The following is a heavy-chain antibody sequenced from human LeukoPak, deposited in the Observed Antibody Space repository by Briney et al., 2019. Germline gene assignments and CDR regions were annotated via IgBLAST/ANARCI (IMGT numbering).Heavy chain of an antibody. CDR1: GFTFSTYG. V-gene: IGHV3-30*02. D-gene: IGHD1-26*01. J-gene: IGHJ4*02. Sequence: GGSLRLSCAASGFTFSTYGMHWVRQAPSKGLEWVAFITYEGSNKYYTDSVKGRFTISRDNSKNTLYLQMNSLRAEDTAVYYCAKELSQWASADYWGQGTLVTVSS. CDR3: AKELSQWASADY. CDR2: ITYEGSNK.